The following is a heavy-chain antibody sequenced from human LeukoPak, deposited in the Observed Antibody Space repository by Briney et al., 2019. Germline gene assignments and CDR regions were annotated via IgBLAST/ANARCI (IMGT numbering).Heavy chain of an antibody. CDR1: GGSSSGYY. CDR3: ARARGQRYLSVKYYYYMDV. J-gene: IGHJ6*03. Sequence: SETLSLTCAVYGGSSSGYYWSWIRQPPGKGLEWIGEINHSGSTNYNPSLKSRVTISVDTSKNQFSLKLSSVTAADTAVYYCARARGQRYLSVKYYYYMDVWGKGTTVTVSS. V-gene: IGHV4-34*01. CDR2: INHSGST. D-gene: IGHD3-10*01.